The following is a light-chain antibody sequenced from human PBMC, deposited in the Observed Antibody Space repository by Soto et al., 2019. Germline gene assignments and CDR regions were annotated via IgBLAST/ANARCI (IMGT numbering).Light chain of an antibody. CDR1: SSDIGGYNY. CDR3: SSHAGSNNLGV. Sequence: QSALTQPPSASGSPGQSVTISCTGTSSDIGGYNYVSWYQQHPGKAPKLMIYEVTKRPSGVPDRFSGSKSGNTASLTVSGLQAKDEADYSCSSHAGSNNLGVFAGGTKLTVL. CDR2: EVT. V-gene: IGLV2-8*01. J-gene: IGLJ2*01.